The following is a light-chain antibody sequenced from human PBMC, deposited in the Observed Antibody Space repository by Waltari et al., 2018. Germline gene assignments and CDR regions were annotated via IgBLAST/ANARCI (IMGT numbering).Light chain of an antibody. J-gene: IGKJ3*01. V-gene: IGKV1-39*01. CDR1: QNINSY. CDR3: QQSYSSPPFT. Sequence: DIQMTQSPSSLSASVGDRVVITCRASQNINSYLNWYQQKPGQAPKLLIYVASNLHRGVPSRFSGRGSGTDFTFTINSLQPEDFATYYCQQSYSSPPFTFGPGTKVDV. CDR2: VAS.